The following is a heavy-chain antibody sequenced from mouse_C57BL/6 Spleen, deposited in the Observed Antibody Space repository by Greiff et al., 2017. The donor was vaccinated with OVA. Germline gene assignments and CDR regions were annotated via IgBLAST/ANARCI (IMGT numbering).Heavy chain of an antibody. V-gene: IGHV1-74*01. CDR3: ATYDYAYYAMDY. CDR1: GYTFTSYW. D-gene: IGHD2-4*01. CDR2: IHPSDSDT. J-gene: IGHJ4*01. Sequence: QVQLQQPGAELVKPGASVKVSCKASGYTFTSYWMHWVQQRPGQGLEWIGRIHPSDSDTNYNQKFKGQATLTGDKSSSTAYMQRSSLTSEDSAVYYCATYDYAYYAMDYWGQGTSVTVSS.